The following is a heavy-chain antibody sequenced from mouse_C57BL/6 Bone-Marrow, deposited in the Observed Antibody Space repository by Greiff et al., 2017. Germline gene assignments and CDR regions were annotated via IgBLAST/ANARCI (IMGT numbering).Heavy chain of an antibody. CDR2: ISDGGSYT. CDR1: GFTFSSYA. J-gene: IGHJ4*01. V-gene: IGHV5-4*01. CDR3: ARKDYYGSSYAMDY. Sequence: DVQLVESGGGLVKPGGSLKLSCAASGFTFSSYAMSWVRQTPEKRLEWVATISDGGSYTYYPDNVKGRFPISRDNAKNNLYLQMSHLKSEDTAMYYCARKDYYGSSYAMDYWGQATSVTVSS. D-gene: IGHD1-1*01.